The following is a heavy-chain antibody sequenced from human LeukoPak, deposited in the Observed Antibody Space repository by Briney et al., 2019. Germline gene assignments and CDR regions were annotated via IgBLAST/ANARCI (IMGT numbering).Heavy chain of an antibody. CDR2: ISSSGSTI. Sequence: GGSLRLSCAASGSTFSDYYMSWIRQAPGKGLEWVSYISSSGSTIYYADSVKGRFTISRDNAKNSLYLQMNSLRAEDTAVYYCAREVQGYYDFWSGYYPNWFDPWGQGTLVTVSS. D-gene: IGHD3-3*01. CDR1: GSTFSDYY. CDR3: AREVQGYYDFWSGYYPNWFDP. V-gene: IGHV3-11*04. J-gene: IGHJ5*02.